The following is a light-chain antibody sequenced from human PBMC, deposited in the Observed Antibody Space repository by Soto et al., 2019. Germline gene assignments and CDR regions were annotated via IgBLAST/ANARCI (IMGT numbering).Light chain of an antibody. CDR3: HQYGISP. J-gene: IGKJ4*01. CDR1: QSVSSN. CDR2: GAS. Sequence: EIEMTHSPATLSVSPGEIATLSCRASQSVSSNLAWYQQKPGQAPRLLIFGASSRATGIPDRFSGSGSGTEFTLTISRLEPEDFAVYYCHQYGISPFGGGTKVDIK. V-gene: IGKV3-20*01.